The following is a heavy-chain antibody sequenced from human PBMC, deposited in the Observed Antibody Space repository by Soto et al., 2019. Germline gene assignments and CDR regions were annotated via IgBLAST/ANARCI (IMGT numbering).Heavy chain of an antibody. CDR3: ARGEYNWNYGTTDYYYSGMEV. Sequence: SQTLSLTCAISGDSVSSNSAAWNLIRQSPSRGLEWLGRTYYRSKWYNDYAVSVKSRITINPDTSKNQLSLQLNSVTPEDTAVYYCARGEYNWNYGTTDYYYSGMEVWGQGTTVTVSS. J-gene: IGHJ6*02. CDR1: GDSVSSNSAA. CDR2: TYYRSKWYN. V-gene: IGHV6-1*01. D-gene: IGHD1-7*01.